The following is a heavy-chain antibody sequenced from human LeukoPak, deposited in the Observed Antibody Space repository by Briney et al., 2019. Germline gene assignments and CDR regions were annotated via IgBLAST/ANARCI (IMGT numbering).Heavy chain of an antibody. Sequence: SETLSLTCTVSGGSISSSSYYWGWIRQPPGKGLEWIGSIYYSGSTYYNPSLKSRVTIPVDTSKNQFSLKLSSVTAADTAVYYCARGNRYGDRLNYWGQGTLVTVSS. CDR1: GGSISSSSYY. J-gene: IGHJ4*02. D-gene: IGHD4-17*01. CDR3: ARGNRYGDRLNY. V-gene: IGHV4-39*01. CDR2: IYYSGST.